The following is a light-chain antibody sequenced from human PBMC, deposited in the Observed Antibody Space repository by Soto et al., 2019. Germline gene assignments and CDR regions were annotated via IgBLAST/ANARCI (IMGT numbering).Light chain of an antibody. Sequence: QSALTQPASVSGSPGQSITISCTGTSSDVGSYNRVSWYQQHPDKAPKLMIYEDIKRPSGVSDRFSGSRSGNTASLTISGLQAEDEADYHCCSYAGGTMYVFGTGTQLTVL. J-gene: IGLJ1*01. V-gene: IGLV2-23*01. CDR1: SSDVGSYNR. CDR3: CSYAGGTMYV. CDR2: EDI.